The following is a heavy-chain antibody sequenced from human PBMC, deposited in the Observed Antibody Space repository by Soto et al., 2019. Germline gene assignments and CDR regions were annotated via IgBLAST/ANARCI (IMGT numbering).Heavy chain of an antibody. Sequence: QVHLVQSGAEVKKPGASVKVSCKTSGYTFSSYGIMWVRQAPGQGLECMGWISTFNGNAHYAQNLQDRVTMTTDTSTSTVYLELTSLTSDDTGVYYCARLNGYSTGWSATWGQGTPVTVSS. CDR2: ISTFNGNA. V-gene: IGHV1-18*01. CDR3: ARLNGYSTGWSAT. CDR1: GYTFSSYG. D-gene: IGHD2-8*02. J-gene: IGHJ5*02.